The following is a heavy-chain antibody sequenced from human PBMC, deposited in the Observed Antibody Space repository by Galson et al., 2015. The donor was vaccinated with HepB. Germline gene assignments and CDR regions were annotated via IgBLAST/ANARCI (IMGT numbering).Heavy chain of an antibody. CDR2: YYSGGST. Sequence: SLRLSCAASGFIVSRYYMSWVRQAPGKGLEWVSVYYSGGSTYYADFVKDRFIISRDNSKNTVDLQMNGLRGEDTAVYFCARGAYYEGSGSFWAWDYWGQGTTVTVSS. V-gene: IGHV3-66*01. J-gene: IGHJ4*03. CDR1: GFIVSRYY. D-gene: IGHD3-10*01. CDR3: ARGAYYEGSGSFWAWDY.